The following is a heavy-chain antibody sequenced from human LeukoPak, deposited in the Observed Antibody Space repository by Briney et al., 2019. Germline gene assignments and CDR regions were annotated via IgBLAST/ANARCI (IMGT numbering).Heavy chain of an antibody. V-gene: IGHV3-53*01. CDR3: ARPPVRYSSSWYVRYYYYYMDV. Sequence: GGSLRLSCAASGFTVSSNYMSWVRQAPGKGLEWVSIIYSGGSTFYPDSVKGRFTISRDNSKNTLYLQMNSLRAEDTAVYYCARPPVRYSSSWYVRYYYYYMDVWGKGTTVTISS. D-gene: IGHD6-13*01. J-gene: IGHJ6*03. CDR2: IYSGGST. CDR1: GFTVSSNY.